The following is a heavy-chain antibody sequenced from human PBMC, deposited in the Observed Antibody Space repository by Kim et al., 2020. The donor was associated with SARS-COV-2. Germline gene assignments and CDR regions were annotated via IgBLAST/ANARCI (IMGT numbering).Heavy chain of an antibody. V-gene: IGHV3-11*06. Sequence: GGSLRLSCAASGFTFSDYYMSWIRQAPGKGLEWVSYISSSSSYTNYADSVKGRFTISRDNAKNSLYLQMNSLRAEDTAVYYCARDKLQLWQGEVDAFDIWGQGTMVTVSS. J-gene: IGHJ3*02. CDR3: ARDKLQLWQGEVDAFDI. CDR2: ISSSSSYT. D-gene: IGHD5-18*01. CDR1: GFTFSDYY.